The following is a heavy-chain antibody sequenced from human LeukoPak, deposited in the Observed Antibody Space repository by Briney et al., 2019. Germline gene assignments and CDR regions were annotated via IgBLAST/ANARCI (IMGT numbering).Heavy chain of an antibody. J-gene: IGHJ4*02. CDR2: SSSSGSTI. V-gene: IGHV3-11*01. Sequence: GGSLRLSCAASGFTLSDYYMSWIRQAPGRGLEWVSYSSSSGSTIYYADSVKGRFAISRDNAKNSLYLQMNSLRAEDTAVYYCARRRDFIDYWGRGTLVTVSS. CDR3: ARRRDFIDY. D-gene: IGHD3/OR15-3a*01. CDR1: GFTLSDYY.